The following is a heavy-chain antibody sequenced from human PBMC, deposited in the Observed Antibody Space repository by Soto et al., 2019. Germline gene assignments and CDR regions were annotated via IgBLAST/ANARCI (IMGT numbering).Heavy chain of an antibody. Sequence: PGESLKISCKVSGYIFTSYWIGWVRQMPGKGLEWMGIIYPGDSDTRYSPSFQGQVTISADKSISTAYLQWSSLKASDTAMYYCSRAPYDYDSSGYYYQSWGQGTLVAVSA. D-gene: IGHD3-22*01. CDR1: GYIFTSYW. CDR3: SRAPYDYDSSGYYYQS. V-gene: IGHV5-51*01. CDR2: IYPGDSDT. J-gene: IGHJ4*02.